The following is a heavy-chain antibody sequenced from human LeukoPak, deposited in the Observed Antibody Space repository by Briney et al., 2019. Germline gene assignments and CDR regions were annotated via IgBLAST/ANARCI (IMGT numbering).Heavy chain of an antibody. Sequence: PSETLSFTCTVSGGSISSYYWSWIRQPPGKGLEWIGYIYYSGSTNYNPSLKSRVTISVDSSKNQFSLKLSSVTASDTAVYYCARCPPRGTYYYYMDVCGKGTTVTVSS. CDR3: ARCPPRGTYYYYMDV. CDR2: IYYSGST. V-gene: IGHV4-59*01. J-gene: IGHJ6*03. D-gene: IGHD1-14*01. CDR1: GGSISSYY.